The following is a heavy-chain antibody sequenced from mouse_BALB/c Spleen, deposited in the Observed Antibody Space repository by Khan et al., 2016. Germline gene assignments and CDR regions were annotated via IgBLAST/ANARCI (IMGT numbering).Heavy chain of an antibody. CDR1: GYSITSGYY. Sequence: EVQLVESGPGLVKPSQSLSLTCSVTGYSITSGYYWNWIRQFPGNKLEWMGYISYDGSNNYNPSLKNRISITRDTPKNQFFLKLNSVTTEDTATYYCASNWEGWYFDVWGAGTTVTVSA. V-gene: IGHV3-6*02. J-gene: IGHJ1*01. CDR3: ASNWEGWYFDV. D-gene: IGHD4-1*01. CDR2: ISYDGSN.